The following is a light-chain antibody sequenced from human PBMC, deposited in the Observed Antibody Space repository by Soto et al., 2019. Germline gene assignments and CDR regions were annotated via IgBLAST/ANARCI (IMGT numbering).Light chain of an antibody. CDR1: SSNIGSNN. CDR3: AAWDGSLSSYV. CDR2: SNN. Sequence: QSVLTHPPSASGTPGQRVTISCSGSSSNIGSNNVNWFQQLPGTAPKLLIHSNNQRPSGVPDRFSGSKSGTSAFLAISGLQSEDEADYYCAAWDGSLSSYVFGTGTKVTVL. V-gene: IGLV1-44*01. J-gene: IGLJ1*01.